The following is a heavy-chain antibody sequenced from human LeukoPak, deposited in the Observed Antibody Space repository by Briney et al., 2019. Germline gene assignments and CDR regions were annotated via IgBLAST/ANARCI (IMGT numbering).Heavy chain of an antibody. V-gene: IGHV3-48*01. CDR2: ISSSSSNI. Sequence: GGSLRLSCAASGFTFSSYSMNWVRQAPGKGLEWVSYISSSSSNIYYADSVKGRFTISRDNSKNTLYLQMNSLRAEDTAVYYCARGASAVAENFDYWGQGTLVTVSS. D-gene: IGHD6-19*01. J-gene: IGHJ4*02. CDR3: ARGASAVAENFDY. CDR1: GFTFSSYS.